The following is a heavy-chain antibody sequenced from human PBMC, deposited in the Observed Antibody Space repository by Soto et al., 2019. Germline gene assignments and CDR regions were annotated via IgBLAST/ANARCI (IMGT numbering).Heavy chain of an antibody. CDR1: GYSFTSYW. J-gene: IGHJ6*02. CDR2: IDPSDSYT. Sequence: PGESLKISCKGSGYSFTSYWISWVRQMPGKGLEWMGRIDPSDSYTNYSPSFQGHVTISADKSISTAYLQWSSLKASDTAMYYCARLRSRLESRAYYYYGMDVWGQGTTVTSP. D-gene: IGHD3-10*01. V-gene: IGHV5-10-1*01. CDR3: ARLRSRLESRAYYYYGMDV.